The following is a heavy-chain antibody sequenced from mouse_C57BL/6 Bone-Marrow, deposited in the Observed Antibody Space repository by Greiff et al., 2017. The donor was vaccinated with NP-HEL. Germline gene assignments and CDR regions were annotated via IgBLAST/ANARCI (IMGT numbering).Heavy chain of an antibody. V-gene: IGHV1-19*01. CDR1: GYPFPDYY. CDR2: ITPFNGGT. CDR3: ARRRGGKTYAMGY. Sequence: EVPLQQSGPVLVKPGASVKMSCKASGYPFPDYYMHWVKQSPGPSLAWIGVITPFNGGTRYNQKFKGKATLTVDKYSSTAYMELNSLTSEDSAVYYCARRRGGKTYAMGYWGQGTSVTVSS. J-gene: IGHJ4*01. D-gene: IGHD2-1*01.